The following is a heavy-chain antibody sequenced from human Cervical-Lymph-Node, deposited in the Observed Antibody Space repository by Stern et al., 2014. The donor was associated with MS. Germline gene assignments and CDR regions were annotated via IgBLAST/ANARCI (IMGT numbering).Heavy chain of an antibody. J-gene: IGHJ4*02. Sequence: QVQLVQPGAEVKKPGSSVKVSCKASGGTFSSYAINWVRQAPGQGPEWMGGIIPIFGTANYAQKFQGRVTITADESTSTAYMELSSLRSEDTAVYYCARDSRHYDASYYFDSWGQGTLVTVSS. CDR2: IIPIFGTA. V-gene: IGHV1-69*01. CDR3: ARDSRHYDASYYFDS. D-gene: IGHD3-16*01. CDR1: GGTFSSYA.